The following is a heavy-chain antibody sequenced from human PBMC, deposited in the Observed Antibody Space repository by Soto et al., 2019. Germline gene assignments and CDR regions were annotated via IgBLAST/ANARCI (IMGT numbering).Heavy chain of an antibody. D-gene: IGHD3-10*01. CDR3: AKEEVAYYGSGSYNWFDP. CDR2: INHSGST. CDR1: GWSFSGYY. J-gene: IGHJ5*02. V-gene: IGHV4-34*01. Sequence: SETLSLTCAVYGWSFSGYYWTWIRQPPGTGLEWIGEINHSGSTNYNPSLKSRVTISVDTSKNQFSLKLTSVTAADTAVYYCAKEEVAYYGSGSYNWFDPWGQGILVTVSS.